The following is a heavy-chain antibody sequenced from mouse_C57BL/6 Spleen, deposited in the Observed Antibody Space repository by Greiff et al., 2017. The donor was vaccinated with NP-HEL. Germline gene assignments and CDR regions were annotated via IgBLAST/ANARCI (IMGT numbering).Heavy chain of an antibody. CDR3: ARVPSRAWFAY. J-gene: IGHJ3*01. D-gene: IGHD5-1*01. V-gene: IGHV5-17*01. CDR1: GFTFSDYG. CDR2: IRSGSSTI. Sequence: EVKLMESGGGLVKPGGSLKLSCAASGFTFSDYGIQWVRQAPEQGLEWVAYIRSGSSTIYYADTVKGRFTFSRDYAKNTLLLQMTSLRSEDTAMYYCARVPSRAWFAYWGQGTLVTVSA.